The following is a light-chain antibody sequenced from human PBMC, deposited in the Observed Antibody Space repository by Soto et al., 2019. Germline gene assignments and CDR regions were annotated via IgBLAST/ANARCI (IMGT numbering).Light chain of an antibody. CDR1: QSVSGN. CDR3: QQYNDWPLT. V-gene: IGKV3-15*01. Sequence: EIVMTQSPVTLSVSPGERATLPCRASQSVSGNLAWYQKKPGQAPRLLIDGASIRATGIPARFSGSGSGTEFTLTISSLQSEDFAVYYCQQYNDWPLTFGGGTKVEIK. J-gene: IGKJ4*01. CDR2: GAS.